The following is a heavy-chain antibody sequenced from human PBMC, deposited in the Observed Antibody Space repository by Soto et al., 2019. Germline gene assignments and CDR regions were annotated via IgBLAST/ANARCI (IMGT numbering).Heavy chain of an antibody. CDR2: INTNTGNP. D-gene: IGHD6-13*01. CDR1: GYTFTSYA. J-gene: IGHJ4*02. Sequence: RASVKVSCKASGYTFTSYAMNWVRQAPGQGLEWMGWINTNTGNPTYAQGFTGRFVFSLDTSVSTAYLQICSLKAEDTAVYYCATSGASSSGGYFDYWGQGTLVTVYS. CDR3: ATSGASSSGGYFDY. V-gene: IGHV7-4-1*01.